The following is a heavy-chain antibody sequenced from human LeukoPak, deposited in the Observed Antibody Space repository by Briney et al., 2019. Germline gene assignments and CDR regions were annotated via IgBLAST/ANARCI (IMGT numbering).Heavy chain of an antibody. J-gene: IGHJ4*02. CDR3: ARDPYSGYDFPFDY. V-gene: IGHV3-21*01. CDR2: ISSSSSYI. CDR1: GFTFSSYS. Sequence: GGSLRLSCAASGFTFSSYSMNWVRQAPGKGLEWVSSISSSSSYIYYADSVKGRFTISRDNAENSLYLQMNSLRAEDTAVYYCARDPYSGYDFPFDYWGQGTLVTVSS. D-gene: IGHD5-12*01.